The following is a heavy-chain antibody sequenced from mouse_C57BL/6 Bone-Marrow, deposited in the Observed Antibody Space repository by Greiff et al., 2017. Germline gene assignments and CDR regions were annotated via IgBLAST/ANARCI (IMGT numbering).Heavy chain of an antibody. Sequence: EVKLMESGGGLVQPGGSLSLSCAASGFTFTDYYMSWVRQPPGKALAWLGFIRNKANGYTSEYSASVKGRFTISRDNYQSILYLQMDALRAEDSATYYCARYTHCYGSSYFDDWGQGTTLTVSS. CDR2: IRNKANGYTS. J-gene: IGHJ2*01. CDR3: ARYTHCYGSSYFDD. V-gene: IGHV7-3*01. D-gene: IGHD1-1*01. CDR1: GFTFTDYY.